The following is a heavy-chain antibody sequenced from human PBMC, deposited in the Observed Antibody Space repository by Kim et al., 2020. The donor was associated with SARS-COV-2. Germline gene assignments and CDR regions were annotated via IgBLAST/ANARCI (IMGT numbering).Heavy chain of an antibody. V-gene: IGHV4-59*01. CDR3: ARVLGGNPYYYYYGMDV. J-gene: IGHJ6*02. D-gene: IGHD2-15*01. Sequence: LKSRVTISVDTSKNQFSLKLSSVTAADTAVYYCARVLGGNPYYYYYGMDVWGQGTTVTVSS.